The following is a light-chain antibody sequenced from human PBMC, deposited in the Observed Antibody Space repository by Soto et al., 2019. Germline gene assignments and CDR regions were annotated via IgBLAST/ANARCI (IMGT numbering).Light chain of an antibody. CDR2: GAS. CDR3: LRYGDSPPAYT. CDR1: QSVSSRN. Sequence: EIVLTQSPGTVSLSPGERATLSCRASQSVSSRNLAWYRQKPGQAPSLLIFGASNRDTGIPDRFSGSGSGTAFTLTISRLEPEAFAVYYCLRYGDSPPAYTFGQGTKLEIK. J-gene: IGKJ2*01. V-gene: IGKV3-20*01.